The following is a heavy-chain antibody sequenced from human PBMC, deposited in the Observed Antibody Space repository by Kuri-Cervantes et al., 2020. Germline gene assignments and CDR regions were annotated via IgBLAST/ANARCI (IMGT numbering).Heavy chain of an antibody. V-gene: IGHV3-66*02. Sequence: LSLTCAASGFTVSSNYMSWVRQAPGKGLEWVSVIYSGGSTYYADSVKGRFTISRDNSKNTLYLQMNSLRAEDTAVYYCARDPTVTTWWDAFDIWGQGTMVTV. D-gene: IGHD4-17*01. CDR3: ARDPTVTTWWDAFDI. J-gene: IGHJ3*02. CDR1: GFTVSSNY. CDR2: IYSGGST.